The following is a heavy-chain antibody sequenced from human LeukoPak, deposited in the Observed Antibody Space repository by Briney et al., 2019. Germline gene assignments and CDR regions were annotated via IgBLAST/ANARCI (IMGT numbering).Heavy chain of an antibody. CDR3: ARDSTMTARGALSRTEALDMDV. D-gene: IGHD3-10*01. V-gene: IGHV1-69*05. CDR1: GGTFSSYA. CDR2: IIPIFGTA. Sequence: GASVKVSCKASGGTFSSYAISWVRQAPGQGLEWMGGIIPIFGTANYAQKFQGRVTITTDESTSTAYMELRSLRSDDTAVYYCARDSTMTARGALSRTEALDMDVWGKGTTVTVSS. J-gene: IGHJ6*03.